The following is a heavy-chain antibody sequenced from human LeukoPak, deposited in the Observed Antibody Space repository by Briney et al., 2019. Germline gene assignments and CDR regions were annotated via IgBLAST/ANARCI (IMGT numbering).Heavy chain of an antibody. Sequence: PSETLSLTCTVSGTSVSSYYWSWIRQPAGRGLEWIGRIYTRGSTNYNPSLQSRGSMSVDSSKSQFSLRLTSVTAADTAIYYCARGRYCSATTCSGGDAFDIWGQGTVVTVSS. CDR1: GTSVSSYY. CDR3: ARGRYCSATTCSGGDAFDI. CDR2: IYTRGST. D-gene: IGHD2-8*02. V-gene: IGHV4-4*07. J-gene: IGHJ3*02.